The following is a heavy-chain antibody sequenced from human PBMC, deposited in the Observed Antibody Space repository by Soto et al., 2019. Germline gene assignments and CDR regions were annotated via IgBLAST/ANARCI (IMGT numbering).Heavy chain of an antibody. CDR1: GYSFTDYW. D-gene: IGHD3-9*01. J-gene: IGHJ4*02. CDR2: IYPGDSDA. CDR3: ARQADYNILTGYFYYFDY. V-gene: IGHV5-51*01. Sequence: PGESLKISCKSSGYSFTDYWIGWVRQMPGKGLEWMGIIYPGDSDARYSPSFQGQVTISVDTCINTAFLRWNSLTASDTAMYYCARQADYNILTGYFYYFDYRGQGSLVTVSS.